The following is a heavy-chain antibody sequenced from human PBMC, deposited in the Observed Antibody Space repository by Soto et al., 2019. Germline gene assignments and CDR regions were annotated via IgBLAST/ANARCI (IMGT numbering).Heavy chain of an antibody. D-gene: IGHD3-3*01. CDR2: ISYDGSNK. V-gene: IGHV3-30-3*01. J-gene: IGHJ4*02. CDR3: ARAYYDFWSPDY. Sequence: QVQLVESGGGVVQPGRSLGLSCAASGFTFSSYAMHWVRQAPGKGLEWVAVISYDGSNKYYADSVKGRFTISRDNSKNTLYLQMNSLRAEDTAVYYCARAYYDFWSPDYWGQGTLVTVSS. CDR1: GFTFSSYA.